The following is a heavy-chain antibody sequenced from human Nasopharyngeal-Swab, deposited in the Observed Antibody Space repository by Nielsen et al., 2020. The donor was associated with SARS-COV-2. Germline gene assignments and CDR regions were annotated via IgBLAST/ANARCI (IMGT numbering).Heavy chain of an antibody. J-gene: IGHJ5*02. V-gene: IGHV1-46*01. D-gene: IGHD6-13*01. CDR2: ITPSGGAT. Sequence: ASVKVSCKASGFTFSHYLMHWVLQAPGQRLEWMVVITPSGGATNYARKFRGRVTMTRDPSTSTLYLDLSSLKSEDTAIYFCASEPGGMAAPGKHFDPWGQGTLVTVSS. CDR1: GFTFSHYL. CDR3: ASEPGGMAAPGKHFDP.